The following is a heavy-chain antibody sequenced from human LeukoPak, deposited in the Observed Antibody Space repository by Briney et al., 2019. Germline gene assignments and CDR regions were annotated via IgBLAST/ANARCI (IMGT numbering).Heavy chain of an antibody. CDR1: GFTFDDYA. V-gene: IGHV3-9*01. Sequence: GGSLRLSCAASGFTFDDYAMHWVRQAPGKGLEWVSGISWNSGSIGYADSVKGRFTISRDNAKNSLYLQMNSLRAEDTALYYCAKDIIDRSSQPPDGMDVWGQGTTVTVSS. J-gene: IGHJ6*02. D-gene: IGHD3-16*02. CDR3: AKDIIDRSSQPPDGMDV. CDR2: ISWNSGSI.